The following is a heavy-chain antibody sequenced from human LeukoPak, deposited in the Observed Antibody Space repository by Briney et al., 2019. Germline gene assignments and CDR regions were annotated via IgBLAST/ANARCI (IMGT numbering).Heavy chain of an antibody. CDR1: GFTVSSNY. D-gene: IGHD4-11*01. J-gene: IGHJ2*01. V-gene: IGHV3-53*01. CDR3: ARDRRAVTWYFDL. Sequence: PGGSLRLSCAASGFTVSSNYMSWVRQAPGKGLEGVSVIYSGGSTYYADSVKGRFAISRDNSKNTLYLQMNSLRAEDTAVYYCARDRRAVTWYFDLWGRGTLVTVSS. CDR2: IYSGGST.